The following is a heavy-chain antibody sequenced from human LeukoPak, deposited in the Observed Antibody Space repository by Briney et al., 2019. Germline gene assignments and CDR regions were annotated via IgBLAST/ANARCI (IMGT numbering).Heavy chain of an antibody. CDR3: ARDIPLAGTGVATNGPDY. CDR1: GYTFTGHY. V-gene: IGHV1-2*02. CDR2: INPNSGGT. J-gene: IGHJ4*02. D-gene: IGHD5-12*01. Sequence: GASVKVSCKASGYTFTGHYMHWVRQAPGQGLEWMGWINPNSGGTNYAQKFQGRVTMTRDTSISTAYMELSRLRSDDTAVYYCARDIPLAGTGVATNGPDYWGQGTLVTVSS.